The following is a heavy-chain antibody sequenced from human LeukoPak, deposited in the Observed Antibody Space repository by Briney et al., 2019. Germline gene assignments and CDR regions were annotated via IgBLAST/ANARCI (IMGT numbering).Heavy chain of an antibody. CDR3: AIISTGV. CDR1: GGSISSGSYY. D-gene: IGHD3-10*01. CDR2: IYTSGNT. J-gene: IGHJ4*02. Sequence: KPSETLSLTCTVSGGSISSGSYYWTWIRQPAGKGLEWIGRIYTSGNTNYNPSLKSRVAISVDTSKNQFSLKLSSVTAADTAVYYCAIISTGVWGQGTLVTVSS. V-gene: IGHV4-61*02.